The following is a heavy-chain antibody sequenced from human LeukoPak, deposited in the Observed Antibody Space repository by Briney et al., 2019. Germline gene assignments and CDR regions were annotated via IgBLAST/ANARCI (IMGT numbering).Heavy chain of an antibody. V-gene: IGHV1-2*02. CDR1: GYTFTGYY. CDR3: ARGDRGGDCYPGYNWFDP. J-gene: IGHJ5*02. D-gene: IGHD2-21*01. CDR2: INPNSGGT. Sequence: ASVKVSCKASGYTFTGYYMHWVRQAPGQGLEWMGWINPNSGGTNYAQKFQGRVTMTRDTSISTAYMELSRLRSDDTAVYYCARGDRGGDCYPGYNWFDPWGQGTLVTVSS.